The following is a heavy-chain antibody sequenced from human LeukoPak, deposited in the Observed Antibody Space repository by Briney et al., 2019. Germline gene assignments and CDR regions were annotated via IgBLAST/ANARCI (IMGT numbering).Heavy chain of an antibody. Sequence: SETLSLTCTVSGGSISNYYWSWIRQPAGKGLEWIGRIYTSGSTNYNPSLKSRVTISVDTSKNQFSLKLSSVTAADTAVYYCARLTMFRGVIYGTDWHSDLWGRGTLVTVSS. CDR3: ARLTMFRGVIYGTDWHSDL. J-gene: IGHJ2*01. D-gene: IGHD3-10*01. CDR1: GGSISNYY. CDR2: IYTSGST. V-gene: IGHV4-4*07.